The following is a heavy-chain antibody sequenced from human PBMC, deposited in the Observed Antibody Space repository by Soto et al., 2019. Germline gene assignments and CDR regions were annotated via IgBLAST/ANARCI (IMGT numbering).Heavy chain of an antibody. J-gene: IGHJ6*01. CDR2: ISYDGSNK. Sequence: QVQLVESGGGVVQPGRSLRLSCAASGFTFSSYAMHWVRQAPGKGLEWVAVISYDGSNKYYADSVKGRFTISRDNSKNTLYLQMNSLRAEDTAVYYCAREQWLVDYYYYGMDVW. CDR1: GFTFSSYA. CDR3: AREQWLVDYYYYGMDV. D-gene: IGHD6-19*01. V-gene: IGHV3-30-3*01.